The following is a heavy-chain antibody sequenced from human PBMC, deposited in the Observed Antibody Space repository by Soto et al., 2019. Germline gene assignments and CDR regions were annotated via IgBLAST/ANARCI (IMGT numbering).Heavy chain of an antibody. D-gene: IGHD1-20*01. V-gene: IGHV3-30-3*01. J-gene: IGHJ6*02. Sequence: GGSLRLSCAASGFTFSSYAMHWVRQAPGKGLEWVAVISYDGSNKYYADSVKGRFTISRDNSKNTLYLQMNSLRAEDTAVYYCARDLDKTGITGTYYYYGMDVWGQGTTVTVSS. CDR3: ARDLDKTGITGTYYYYGMDV. CDR1: GFTFSSYA. CDR2: ISYDGSNK.